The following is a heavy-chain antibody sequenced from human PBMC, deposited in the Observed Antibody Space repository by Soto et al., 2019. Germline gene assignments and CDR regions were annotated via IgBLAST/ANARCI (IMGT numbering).Heavy chain of an antibody. D-gene: IGHD3-9*01. V-gene: IGHV3-64D*06. J-gene: IGHJ3*02. Sequence: GGSLRLSCSASGFTFSSYAMHWVRQAPGKGLEYVSSISINGGSTHYADSVKGRFTISRDNSRNTQYLQMSSLRADDTAVYYCARGPDYDILTGNDAFDIWGQGTMVTVSS. CDR1: GFTFSSYA. CDR3: ARGPDYDILTGNDAFDI. CDR2: ISINGGST.